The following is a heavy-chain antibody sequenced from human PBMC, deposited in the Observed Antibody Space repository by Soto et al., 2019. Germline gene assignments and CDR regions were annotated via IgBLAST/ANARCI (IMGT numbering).Heavy chain of an antibody. Sequence: VQLLESGGGLVQPGGSLRLSCAASGFTFSSYAMSWVRQAPGKGLEWVSAISGSGGSTYYADSVKGRFTISRDNSKNTLYLQMNSLRAEDTAVYYCAKDREPDSSSWYIPTDYWGQGTLVTVSS. CDR3: AKDREPDSSSWYIPTDY. CDR2: ISGSGGST. V-gene: IGHV3-23*01. CDR1: GFTFSSYA. D-gene: IGHD6-13*01. J-gene: IGHJ4*02.